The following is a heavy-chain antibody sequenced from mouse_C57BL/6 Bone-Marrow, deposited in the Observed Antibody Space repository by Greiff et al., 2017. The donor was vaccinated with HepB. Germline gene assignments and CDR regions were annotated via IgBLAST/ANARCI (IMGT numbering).Heavy chain of an antibody. V-gene: IGHV1-39*01. CDR3: ARENYYGSSYHYYAMDY. D-gene: IGHD1-1*01. CDR1: GYSFTDYN. J-gene: IGHJ4*01. CDR2: INPNYGTT. Sequence: EVKLQESGPELVKPGASVKISCKASGYSFTDYNMNWVKQSNGKSLEWIGVINPNYGTTSYNQKFKGKATLTVDQSSCTAYMQLNSLTSEDSAVYYCARENYYGSSYHYYAMDYWGQGTSVTVSS.